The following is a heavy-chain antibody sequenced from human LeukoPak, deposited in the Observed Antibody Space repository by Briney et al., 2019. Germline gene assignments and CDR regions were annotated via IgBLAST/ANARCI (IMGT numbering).Heavy chain of an antibody. Sequence: GGSLRLSCAASGFTFSSYGMHWVRQAPGKGLEWVAVISYDGSNKYYADSVKGRFTISRDNSKNTLYLQMNSLRAEDTAVYYCAKDRDYSKILIDYWGQGTLVTVSS. J-gene: IGHJ4*02. CDR1: GFTFSSYG. CDR2: ISYDGSNK. V-gene: IGHV3-30*18. D-gene: IGHD4-4*01. CDR3: AKDRDYSKILIDY.